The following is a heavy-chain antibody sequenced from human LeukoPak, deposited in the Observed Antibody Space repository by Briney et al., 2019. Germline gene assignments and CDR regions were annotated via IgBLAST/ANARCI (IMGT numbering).Heavy chain of an antibody. Sequence: SGPTLVNPTQTLTLTCTFYGFSLSTSGMCVSWIRQPPGKALEYLARIDWDDDKYYSTSLKTRLTISKDTSKNQVVLTMTNMDLVDTATYYCARMRAGGSYHDAFDIWGQGTMVTVSS. D-gene: IGHD1-26*01. J-gene: IGHJ3*02. V-gene: IGHV2-70*11. CDR2: IDWDDDK. CDR3: ARMRAGGSYHDAFDI. CDR1: GFSLSTSGMC.